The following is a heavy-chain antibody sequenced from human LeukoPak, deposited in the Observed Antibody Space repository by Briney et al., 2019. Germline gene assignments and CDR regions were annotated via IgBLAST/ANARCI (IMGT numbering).Heavy chain of an antibody. D-gene: IGHD4-17*01. CDR1: GGTFSSYA. Sequence: GSSVKVSCKASGGTFSSYAISWVRQAPGQGLEWMGGIIPIFGTANYAQKFQGRVTITADESTSTAYMELSSLRSEDTAVYYCARDRVITVTNTIMDVWDQGTTVTVSS. V-gene: IGHV1-69*01. CDR3: ARDRVITVTNTIMDV. J-gene: IGHJ6*02. CDR2: IIPIFGTA.